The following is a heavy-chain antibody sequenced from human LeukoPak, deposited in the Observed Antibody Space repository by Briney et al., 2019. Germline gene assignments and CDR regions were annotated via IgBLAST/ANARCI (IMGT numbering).Heavy chain of an antibody. CDR1: GYTFTSYD. Sequence: ASVTVSCKASGYTFTSYDINWVRQATGQGLEWMGWMNPNSGNTGYAQKFQGRVTMTTDTSTSTAYMELRSLRSDDTAVYYCARDFGGSGDTALQHWGQGTLVTVSS. J-gene: IGHJ1*01. V-gene: IGHV1-8*02. D-gene: IGHD5-18*01. CDR3: ARDFGGSGDTALQH. CDR2: MNPNSGNT.